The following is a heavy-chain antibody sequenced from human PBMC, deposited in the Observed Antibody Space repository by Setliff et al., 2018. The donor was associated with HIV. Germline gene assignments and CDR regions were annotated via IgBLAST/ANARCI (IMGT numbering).Heavy chain of an antibody. CDR3: AKWHSTAWYSGYYIDN. D-gene: IGHD6-19*01. J-gene: IGHJ4*02. CDR1: GFTFSTSA. CDR2: ISGPGSSS. Sequence: PGGSLRLSCAASGFTFSTSAMTWVRRTPGKGLEWVSSISGPGSSSYYADSVKGRFTISRDNSKDTLFLQMNVLSAGDTAIYYCAKWHSTAWYSGYYIDNWGQGTQVTVS. V-gene: IGHV3-23*01.